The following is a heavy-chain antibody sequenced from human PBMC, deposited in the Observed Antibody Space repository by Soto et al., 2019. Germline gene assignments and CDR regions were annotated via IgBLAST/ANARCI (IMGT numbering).Heavy chain of an antibody. V-gene: IGHV4-31*03. J-gene: IGHJ3*02. D-gene: IGHD3-16*01. Sequence: QVQLQESGPGLVKPSETLSLTCTVSGGSISNDRYYWSWIRQRPGEGLEWIGYIYYSGTIHSNPSLRSRTSLSVDTSKNQFSLSRTSVTAADTAVYYCAREESGKRGGFVFDIWGQGTIITVSS. CDR1: GGSISNDRYY. CDR3: AREESGKRGGFVFDI. CDR2: IYYSGTI.